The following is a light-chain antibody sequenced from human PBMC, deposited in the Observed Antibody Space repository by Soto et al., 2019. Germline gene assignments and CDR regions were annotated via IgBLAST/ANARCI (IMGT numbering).Light chain of an antibody. CDR2: GAS. CDR1: QSVSRD. J-gene: IGKJ1*01. Sequence: EIVLTQSPGTLSLSPGERATLSCRSSQSVSRDLAWYQQKPGQAPRLLIYGASSRATGIPDRFSGSGSGADFTLSISRLEPEDFAVYYCQQYGSSPPRTFGQGTKVDIK. CDR3: QQYGSSPPRT. V-gene: IGKV3-20*01.